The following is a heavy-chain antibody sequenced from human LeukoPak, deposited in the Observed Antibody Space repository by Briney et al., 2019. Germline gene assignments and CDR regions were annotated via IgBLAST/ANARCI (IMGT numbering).Heavy chain of an antibody. J-gene: IGHJ6*03. Sequence: SETLSLTCAVSGGSISSTNWWSWVRQPPGKGLEWIGEIYHSGNSNYNPSLKSRVTISVDTSKNQFSLKLSSVTAADTAVYYCARERDSSGFYYYYYMDVWGKGTTVTVSS. V-gene: IGHV4-4*02. CDR1: GGSISSTNW. CDR2: IYHSGNS. CDR3: ARERDSSGFYYYYYMDV. D-gene: IGHD3-22*01.